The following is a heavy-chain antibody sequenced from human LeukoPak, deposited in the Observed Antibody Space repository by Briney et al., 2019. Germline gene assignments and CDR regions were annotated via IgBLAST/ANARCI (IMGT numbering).Heavy chain of an antibody. V-gene: IGHV3-30*02. Sequence: PGGSLRLSCAASGFTFSSYGMHWVRQAPGKGLEWVAFIRYDGSNKYYADSVKGRFTISRDNAKNSLYLQMNSLRAEDTAVYYCAREKAGYSYDDYWGQGTLVTVSS. D-gene: IGHD5-18*01. CDR2: IRYDGSNK. CDR1: GFTFSSYG. J-gene: IGHJ4*02. CDR3: AREKAGYSYDDY.